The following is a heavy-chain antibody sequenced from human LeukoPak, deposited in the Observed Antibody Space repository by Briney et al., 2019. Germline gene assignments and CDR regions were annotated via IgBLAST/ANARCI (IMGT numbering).Heavy chain of an antibody. CDR2: ISGSGAGT. V-gene: IGHV3-23*01. Sequence: GGSLRLSCAASAFTFSSYGMGWVRQAPGKGLDWVSSISGSGAGTYYADSVKGRFTISRDNSKNTLYVQMKSLGAEDTALYYCAKAYGSGSYFFDYWGQGTLVTVSS. J-gene: IGHJ4*02. CDR3: AKAYGSGSYFFDY. D-gene: IGHD3-10*01. CDR1: AFTFSSYG.